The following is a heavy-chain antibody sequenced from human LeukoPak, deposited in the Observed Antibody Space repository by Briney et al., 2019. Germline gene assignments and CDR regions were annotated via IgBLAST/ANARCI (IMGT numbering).Heavy chain of an antibody. Sequence: ASVKVSCKASGYTFTSYGISWVRQAPGQGLEWMGWISAYNGNTNYAQKLQGRVTMTTDTSTSTAYMELRSLRSDDTAVYYCASMNSSGYYLHFQHWGQGTLVTVSS. V-gene: IGHV1-18*01. D-gene: IGHD3-22*01. CDR1: GYTFTSYG. CDR3: ASMNSSGYYLHFQH. J-gene: IGHJ1*01. CDR2: ISAYNGNT.